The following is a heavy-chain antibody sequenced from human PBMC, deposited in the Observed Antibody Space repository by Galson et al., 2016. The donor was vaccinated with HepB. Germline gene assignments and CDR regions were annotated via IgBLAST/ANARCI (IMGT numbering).Heavy chain of an antibody. Sequence: CAISGDSVSSNSAAWNWIRQSPSRGLEWLGRTYYRSKWYTDYAVSVKSRITINPDTSKNQFSLQLNSVTPDDTAVYFCARAHMSERLLGWLLTPYDAFDVWGLGTMVTVSS. V-gene: IGHV6-1*01. CDR1: GDSVSSNSAA. D-gene: IGHD3-3*01. J-gene: IGHJ3*01. CDR2: TYYRSKWYT. CDR3: ARAHMSERLLGWLLTPYDAFDV.